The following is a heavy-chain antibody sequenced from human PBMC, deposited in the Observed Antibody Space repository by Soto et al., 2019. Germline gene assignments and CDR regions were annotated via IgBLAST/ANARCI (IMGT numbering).Heavy chain of an antibody. CDR1: GFTFSSYG. Sequence: PGGSLRLSCAASGFTFSSYGMHWVRQAPGKGLEWVAVISYDGSNKYYADSVKGRFTISRDNSKNTLYLQMNSLRAEDTAVYYCADTNYYDSSGSHGLPYYWGQGTLVTVSS. J-gene: IGHJ4*02. CDR2: ISYDGSNK. V-gene: IGHV3-30*03. D-gene: IGHD3-22*01. CDR3: ADTNYYDSSGSHGLPYY.